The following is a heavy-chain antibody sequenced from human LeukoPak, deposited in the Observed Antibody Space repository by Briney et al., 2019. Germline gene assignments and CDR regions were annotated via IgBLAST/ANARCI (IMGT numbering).Heavy chain of an antibody. CDR3: ARDNLRSGSIFDY. V-gene: IGHV4-59*01. CDR1: GGSISSYY. J-gene: IGHJ4*02. D-gene: IGHD1-26*01. Sequence: PSETLSLTCTVSGGSISSYYWSWIRQPPGKALEWIGYIHYSGSINYNPSLKSRATISVDTSKNQFSLKLSSVTAADTAVYYCARDNLRSGSIFDYWGQGTLVTVSS. CDR2: IHYSGSI.